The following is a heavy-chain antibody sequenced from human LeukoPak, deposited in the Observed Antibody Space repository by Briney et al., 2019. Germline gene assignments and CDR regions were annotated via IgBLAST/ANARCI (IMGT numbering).Heavy chain of an antibody. V-gene: IGHV4-59*01. D-gene: IGHD2-15*01. CDR3: ARGYCSGGSCYRHFDY. CDR2: IYYSGST. CDR1: GGSISSYY. Sequence: PSETLSLTCTVSGGSISSYYWSWIRQPPGKGLEWIGYIYYSGSTNYNPSLKSRVTIPVDTSKNQFSLKLSSVTAADTAVYYCARGYCSGGSCYRHFDYWGQGTLVTVSS. J-gene: IGHJ4*01.